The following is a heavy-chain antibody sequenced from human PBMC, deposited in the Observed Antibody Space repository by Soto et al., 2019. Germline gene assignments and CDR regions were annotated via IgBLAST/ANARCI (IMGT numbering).Heavy chain of an antibody. CDR3: ARDSSGYSFMGWFDP. Sequence: ASVKVSCKXSGYTFTGYYMHWVRQAPGQGLEWMGWINPNSGGTNYAQKFQGRVTMTRDTSISTAYMELSRLRSDDTAVYYCARDSSGYSFMGWFDPWGQGTLVTVSS. CDR2: INPNSGGT. D-gene: IGHD5-18*01. J-gene: IGHJ5*02. CDR1: GYTFTGYY. V-gene: IGHV1-2*02.